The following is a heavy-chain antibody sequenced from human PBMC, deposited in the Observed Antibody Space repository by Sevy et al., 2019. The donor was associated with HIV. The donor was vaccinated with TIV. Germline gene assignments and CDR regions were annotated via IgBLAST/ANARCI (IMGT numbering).Heavy chain of an antibody. D-gene: IGHD4-17*01. Sequence: SETLSLTCTVSGGSISSGSYYWSWIRQPAGKGLEWIGRIYTSGSTNYNPSLKSRVTISVDTSKNQFSLKLSSVTAAETAVYYCARAPPYYGDNYYYYYMDVWGKGTTVTVSS. CDR1: GGSISSGSYY. CDR3: ARAPPYYGDNYYYYYMDV. J-gene: IGHJ6*03. CDR2: IYTSGST. V-gene: IGHV4-61*02.